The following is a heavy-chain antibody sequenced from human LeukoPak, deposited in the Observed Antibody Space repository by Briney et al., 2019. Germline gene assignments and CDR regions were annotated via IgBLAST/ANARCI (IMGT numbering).Heavy chain of an antibody. CDR1: GFTFSTYS. V-gene: IGHV3-48*02. J-gene: IGHJ4*02. Sequence: SGGSLRLSCAPSGFTFSTYSVNWVRQAPGRGLEWVSYISSSSSTIYYADSVQGRFSISRDNAKNSLYLQMNSLRDEDTAVYYCARDNPMGFGELSARAYWGQGTLVTVSS. D-gene: IGHD3-10*01. CDR2: ISSSSSTI. CDR3: ARDNPMGFGELSARAY.